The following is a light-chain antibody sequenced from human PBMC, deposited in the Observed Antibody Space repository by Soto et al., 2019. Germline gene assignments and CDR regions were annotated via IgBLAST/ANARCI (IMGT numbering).Light chain of an antibody. CDR2: GNS. V-gene: IGLV1-40*01. CDR3: QSYDNSLSGLYV. CDR1: SSNIGAGYD. J-gene: IGLJ1*01. Sequence: QSVLTQPPSVSGAPGQRVTISCTGSSSNIGAGYDVHWYQQLPGTAPKLLIYGNSNRPSGVPDRFSGSKSGTSASLAITGLQAEDEADYYGQSYDNSLSGLYVFGTGTKVTVL.